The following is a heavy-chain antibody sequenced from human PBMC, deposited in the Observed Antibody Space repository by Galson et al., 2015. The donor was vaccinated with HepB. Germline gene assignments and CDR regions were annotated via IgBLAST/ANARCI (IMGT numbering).Heavy chain of an antibody. CDR1: GYTFTGYY. Sequence: SVKVSCKASGYTFTGYYMHWVRQAPGQGLEWMGWINPNSGGTNYAQKFQGRVTMTRDTSISTAYMELSRLRSDDTAVYYCARLPPAGVLRTITGAVDYWGQGTLVTVSS. V-gene: IGHV1-2*02. CDR3: ARLPPAGVLRTITGAVDY. D-gene: IGHD1-14*01. J-gene: IGHJ4*02. CDR2: INPNSGGT.